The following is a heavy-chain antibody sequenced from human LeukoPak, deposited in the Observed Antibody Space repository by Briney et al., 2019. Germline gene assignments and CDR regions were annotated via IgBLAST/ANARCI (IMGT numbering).Heavy chain of an antibody. D-gene: IGHD3-22*01. CDR2: ISAYNGNT. CDR1: GYTFTSYG. J-gene: IGHJ4*02. CDR3: ARGERYRYYDSSGSDY. V-gene: IGHV1-18*01. Sequence: ASVKVSCKASGYTFTSYGISWVRQAPGQGLEWMGWISAYNGNTNYAQKLQGRVTMTTDTSTSTAYMELRSLRSDDTAVYYCARGERYRYYDSSGSDYWGQGTLVTVSP.